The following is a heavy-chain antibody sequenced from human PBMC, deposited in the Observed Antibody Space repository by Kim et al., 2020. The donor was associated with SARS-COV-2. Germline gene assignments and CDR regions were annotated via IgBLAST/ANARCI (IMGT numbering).Heavy chain of an antibody. V-gene: IGHV1-46*01. D-gene: IGHD3-10*01. J-gene: IGHJ4*01. Sequence: ASVKVSCKASGCTFSNYAINWVRQAPGQGLEWVGGINPSVGITNYAQKFQGRVTITTDTSTSTVYMELNSLTSEDTALYYCAREGYIIWVFIRVDHWG. CDR1: GCTFSNYA. CDR2: INPSVGIT. CDR3: AREGYIIWVFIRVDH.